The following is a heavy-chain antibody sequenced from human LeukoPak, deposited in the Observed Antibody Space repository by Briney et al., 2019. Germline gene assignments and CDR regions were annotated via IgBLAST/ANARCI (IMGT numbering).Heavy chain of an antibody. J-gene: IGHJ4*02. CDR2: IYYSGST. V-gene: IGHV4-31*03. CDR1: GGSISSGGYY. D-gene: IGHD3-16*01. CDR3: ARVPEKTYYDYVWGSYSENNYFDY. Sequence: SETLSLTCTVSGGSISSGGYYWSWIRQHPGKGLEWIGYIYYSGSTYYNPSLKSRVTISVDTSKNQFSLKLSSVTAADTAVYYCARVPEKTYYDYVWGSYSENNYFDYWGQGTLVTVSS.